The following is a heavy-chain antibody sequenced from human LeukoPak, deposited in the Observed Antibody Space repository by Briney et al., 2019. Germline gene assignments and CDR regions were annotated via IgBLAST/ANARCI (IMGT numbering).Heavy chain of an antibody. D-gene: IGHD3-10*01. J-gene: IGHJ3*02. Sequence: SETLSLTCTVSGGSISSYYWSWIRQPAGKGLEWIGRIHTSGSTNYNPSLKSRVTMSVDTSKNQFSLKLSSVTAADTAVYYCAREQGGSWFGDSRGAFDIWGQGTMVTVSS. CDR1: GGSISSYY. CDR2: IHTSGST. V-gene: IGHV4-4*07. CDR3: AREQGGSWFGDSRGAFDI.